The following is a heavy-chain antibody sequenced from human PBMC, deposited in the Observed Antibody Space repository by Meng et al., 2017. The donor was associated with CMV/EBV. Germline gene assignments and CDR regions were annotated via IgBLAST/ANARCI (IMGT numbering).Heavy chain of an antibody. CDR1: GFTFSSYA. CDR2: ISYDGSNK. J-gene: IGHJ6*02. Sequence: GESLKISCAASGFTFSSYAMHWVRQAPGKGLEWVAVISYDGSNKYYADSVKGRFTISRDNSKNTLYLQMNSLRAEDTAVYYCAKDAGGSYTMTTTGYYGTDVWGQGTTVTVSS. CDR3: AKDAGGSYTMTTTGYYGTDV. D-gene: IGHD4-17*01. V-gene: IGHV3-30-3*01.